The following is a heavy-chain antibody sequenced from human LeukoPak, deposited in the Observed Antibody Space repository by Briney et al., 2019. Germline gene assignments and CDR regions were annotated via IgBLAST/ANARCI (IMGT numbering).Heavy chain of an antibody. CDR3: ARATPRIAAAGLNFDY. CDR1: GFTFSSYS. Sequence: GGSLRLSCAASGFTFSSYSMNWVRQAPGKGLEWVSSISSSSSYIYYADSVKGRFTISRDNAKNSLYLQMNSLRAEDTAVYYCARATPRIAAAGLNFDYWGQGTLVTVSS. J-gene: IGHJ4*02. D-gene: IGHD6-13*01. CDR2: ISSSSSYI. V-gene: IGHV3-21*04.